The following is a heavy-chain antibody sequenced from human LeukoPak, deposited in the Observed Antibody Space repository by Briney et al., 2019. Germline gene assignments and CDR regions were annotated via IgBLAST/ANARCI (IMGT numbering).Heavy chain of an antibody. CDR2: IYYSGST. Sequence: PLETLSLTCTVSGGSISSGGYYWSWIRQHPGKGLEWIGYIYYSGSTYYNPSLKSRVTISVDTSKNQFSLKLSSVTAADTAVYYCARGGDYYDSSGYYSGSPRSRNLFDYWGQGTLVTVSS. CDR3: ARGGDYYDSSGYYSGSPRSRNLFDY. D-gene: IGHD3-22*01. CDR1: GGSISSGGYY. J-gene: IGHJ4*02. V-gene: IGHV4-31*03.